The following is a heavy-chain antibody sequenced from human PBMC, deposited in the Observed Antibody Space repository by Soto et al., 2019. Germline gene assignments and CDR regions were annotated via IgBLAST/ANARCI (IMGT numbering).Heavy chain of an antibody. V-gene: IGHV1-18*01. CDR1: GYTFTSYG. CDR3: ARDLYDFWSGYQSWYFDY. J-gene: IGHJ4*02. CDR2: ISAYNGNT. Sequence: QVQLVQSGAEVKKPGASVKVSCKASGYTFTSYGISWVRQAPGQGLEWMGWISAYNGNTNYAQKLQGRVTMTTDTSTRTAYMELRSLRSDDTAVYYCARDLYDFWSGYQSWYFDYWGQGTLVTVSS. D-gene: IGHD3-3*01.